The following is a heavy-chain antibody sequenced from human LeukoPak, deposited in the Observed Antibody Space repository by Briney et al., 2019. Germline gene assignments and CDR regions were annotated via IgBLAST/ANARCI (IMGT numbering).Heavy chain of an antibody. D-gene: IGHD6-6*01. Sequence: SETLSPTCPVSGGSISNYYWSWIRQAARKGLEWIGRIYSRGNTNYNTSLKSRVTMSIDRSKNQFSLKLSSATAADTAVYYCARESYSSSTSGLHYWGQGTLVTVSS. V-gene: IGHV4-4*07. CDR2: IYSRGNT. J-gene: IGHJ4*02. CDR3: ARESYSSSTSGLHY. CDR1: GGSISNYY.